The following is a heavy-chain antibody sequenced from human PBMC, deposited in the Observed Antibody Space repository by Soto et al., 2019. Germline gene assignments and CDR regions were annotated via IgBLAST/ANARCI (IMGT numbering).Heavy chain of an antibody. CDR2: ISYDGSNK. V-gene: IGHV3-30-3*01. J-gene: IGHJ4*02. Sequence: QVQLVESGGGVVQPGRSLRLSCAASGFTFSSYAMHWVRQAPGKGLEWVAVISYDGSNKYYADSVKGRFTISRDNSKNTLYLQMNSLRAEDMAVYYCARARLDTPALDYWGQGTLVTVSS. CDR3: ARARLDTPALDY. CDR1: GFTFSSYA. D-gene: IGHD2-2*01.